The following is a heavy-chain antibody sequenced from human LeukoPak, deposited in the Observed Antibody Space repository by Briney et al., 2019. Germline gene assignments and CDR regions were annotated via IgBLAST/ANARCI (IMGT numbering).Heavy chain of an antibody. CDR1: GFTFSSYA. J-gene: IGHJ4*02. Sequence: QTGGSLRLSCAASGFTFSSYALSWVRQAPGKGLEWVSTISGGGGSTYYADSVKGRFTISRDNAQNTLYLQMHSLRAEDTALYYCAKRAPYYFDFWGQGTLVTVSS. CDR3: AKRAPYYFDF. CDR2: ISGGGGST. V-gene: IGHV3-23*01.